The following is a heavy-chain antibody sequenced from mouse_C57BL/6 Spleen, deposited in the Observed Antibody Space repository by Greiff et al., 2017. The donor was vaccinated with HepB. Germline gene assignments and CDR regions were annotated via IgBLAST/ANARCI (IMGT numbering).Heavy chain of an antibody. V-gene: IGHV1-59*01. J-gene: IGHJ1*03. CDR2: IYPSDSYT. Sequence: QVQLQQPGAELVRPGTSVKLSCKASGYTFTSYWMHWVKQRPGQGLEWIGVIYPSDSYTNYNQKFKGKATLTVDTSSSTAYMQLSSLTSEDSAVYYCARRGYGSSYGYFDVWGTGTTVTVSS. CDR1: GYTFTSYW. CDR3: ARRGYGSSYGYFDV. D-gene: IGHD1-1*01.